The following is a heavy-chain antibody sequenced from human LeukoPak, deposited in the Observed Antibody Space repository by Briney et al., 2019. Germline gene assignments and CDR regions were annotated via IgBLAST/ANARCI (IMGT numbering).Heavy chain of an antibody. D-gene: IGHD3-22*01. Sequence: ASVKVSCKASGYTFTSFGISRVRQAPGQGLEWMGWISAYNGNTNYEQKPQGRVTMTTDTSTSTAYMELRSLRSDDTAVYYCARLVGYYYDSSGYYLDYWGQGTLVTVSS. CDR1: GYTFTSFG. CDR3: ARLVGYYYDSSGYYLDY. J-gene: IGHJ4*02. CDR2: ISAYNGNT. V-gene: IGHV1-18*01.